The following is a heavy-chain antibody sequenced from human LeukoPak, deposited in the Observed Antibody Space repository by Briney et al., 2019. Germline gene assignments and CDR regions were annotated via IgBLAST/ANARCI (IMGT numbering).Heavy chain of an antibody. CDR2: ISGSGNRT. J-gene: IGHJ4*02. Sequence: GGSLRLSCAVSGFTFSRYWMNWVRQAPGKGLEWVSAISGSGNRTFYADSVKGRFAISRDNSKSRVYLQMNSLRAGDTAVYYCASAGYSYGAFFDWGQGTLVTVSS. V-gene: IGHV3-23*01. CDR3: ASAGYSYGAFFD. D-gene: IGHD5-18*01. CDR1: GFTFSRYW.